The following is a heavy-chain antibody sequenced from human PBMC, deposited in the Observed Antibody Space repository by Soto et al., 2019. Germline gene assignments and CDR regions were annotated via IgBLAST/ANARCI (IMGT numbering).Heavy chain of an antibody. Sequence: QVQLQESGPGLVKPSQTLSLTCSVSGGSISSGDYYWSWMRQPPGKDLEWIGYNYYSGSTYYNPSLMCRVTISVETSKNKFSLKLSAVTAADTAVYYCARAFDTDMVNYGMDVWGQGTTVTVSS. J-gene: IGHJ6*02. V-gene: IGHV4-30-4*01. CDR3: ARAFDTDMVNYGMDV. D-gene: IGHD5-18*01. CDR2: NYYSGST. CDR1: GGSISSGDYY.